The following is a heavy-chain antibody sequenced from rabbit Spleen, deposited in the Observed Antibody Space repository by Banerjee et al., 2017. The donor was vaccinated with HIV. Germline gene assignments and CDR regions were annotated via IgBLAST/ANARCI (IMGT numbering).Heavy chain of an antibody. CDR2: INTNSGNA. D-gene: IGHD4-1*01. Sequence: EESGGGLVKPEGSLTLTCTASGFSFSNKYVMCWVRQAPGKGLEWIACINTNSGNAVYASWAKGRFTISKTSSTVDLKMTSLTAADTATYCCARDLAGVIGWNFNLWGPGTLVTVS. V-gene: IGHV1S45*01. J-gene: IGHJ4*01. CDR3: ARDLAGVIGWNFNL. CDR1: GFSFSNKYV.